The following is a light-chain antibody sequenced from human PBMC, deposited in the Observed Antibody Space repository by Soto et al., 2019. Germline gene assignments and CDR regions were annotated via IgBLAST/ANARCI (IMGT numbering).Light chain of an antibody. J-gene: IGKJ2*01. V-gene: IGKV3-20*01. CDR3: QQYGSSPDT. CDR2: GAS. CDR1: QSVSSSY. Sequence: EIVLTQSPGTLSLSPGERATLSCRASQSVSSSYLAWYQQKPGQAPRLLIYGASSRATGIPDRFSGSESGPDFTLTISRLEPEDFALYYCQQYGSSPDTFGQGTKLEIK.